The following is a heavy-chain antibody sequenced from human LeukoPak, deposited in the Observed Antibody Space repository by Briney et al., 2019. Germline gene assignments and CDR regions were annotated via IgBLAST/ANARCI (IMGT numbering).Heavy chain of an antibody. CDR1: GGSISGYY. D-gene: IGHD2-21*02. CDR3: AGGPTKPPVVVTANRLFYFDY. V-gene: IGHV4-59*12. J-gene: IGHJ4*02. Sequence: SETLSLTCTVSGGSISGYYWSWIRQPPGKGLEWIGYIYSSVNTVYNPSLKSRVTISLDTSKNQFSLKLSSVTAADTAVYFCAGGPTKPPVVVTANRLFYFDYWGQGTLVTVSS. CDR2: IYSSVNT.